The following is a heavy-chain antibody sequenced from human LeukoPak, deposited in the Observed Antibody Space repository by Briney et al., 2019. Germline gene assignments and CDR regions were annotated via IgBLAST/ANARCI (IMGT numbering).Heavy chain of an antibody. D-gene: IGHD2-21*02. CDR3: ARAAYCGGDCYLFDY. V-gene: IGHV4-39*01. CDR1: SDSIYSSNYY. CDR2: IYYSGST. J-gene: IGHJ4*02. Sequence: PSETLSLTCTVSSDSIYSSNYYWGWIRQPPGKGLEWIGSIYYSGSTYYNSSLKSRVTVSVDTSKNQFSLKLSSLTAADTAVYYCARAAYCGGDCYLFDYWGQGTLVTVFS.